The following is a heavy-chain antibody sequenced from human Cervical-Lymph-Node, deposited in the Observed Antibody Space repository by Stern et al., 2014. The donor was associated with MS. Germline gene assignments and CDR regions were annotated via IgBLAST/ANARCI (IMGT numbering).Heavy chain of an antibody. Sequence: QVQLGQSGAEVKKPGASVKVSCKASGYTFTTYYMHWVRQAPGQVLEWMGMIYPSGGSTSYAPKFQGRVTMTRDTSTSTIYMELSSLRSEDTAIYYCARDRFAFDFWGQGTMVTVSS. J-gene: IGHJ3*01. V-gene: IGHV1-46*01. CDR1: GYTFTTYY. CDR3: ARDRFAFDF. CDR2: IYPSGGST.